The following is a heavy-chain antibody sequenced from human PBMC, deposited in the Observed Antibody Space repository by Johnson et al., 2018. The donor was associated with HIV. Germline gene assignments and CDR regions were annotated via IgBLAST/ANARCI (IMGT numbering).Heavy chain of an antibody. J-gene: IGHJ3*02. D-gene: IGHD3-9*01. V-gene: IGHV3-7*03. CDR2: IKQDGSEK. CDR3: ARDIHVLRYSADAFDI. Sequence: VQLVESGGGLVQPGGSLRLSCAASGFTFSSYWMSWVRQAPGKGLEWVANIKQDGSEKYYADSVKGRFSISRDNAKNSLYLQMNSLRAEDTALYYCARDIHVLRYSADAFDIWGQGTMVTVSS. CDR1: GFTFSSYW.